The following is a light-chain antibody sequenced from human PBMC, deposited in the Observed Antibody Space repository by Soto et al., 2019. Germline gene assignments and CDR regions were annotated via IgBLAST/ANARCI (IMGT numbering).Light chain of an antibody. CDR3: QQYNNWWT. Sequence: EIVLTQSPGTLSLSPGERATLSCRASQSVSSTYLIWYQQKPGQAPRLLIYGASSRATGVPDRFSGSGSGTDFTLTISSLQSEDFAVYYCQQYNNWWTFGQGTKVDIK. CDR2: GAS. V-gene: IGKV3-20*01. CDR1: QSVSSTY. J-gene: IGKJ1*01.